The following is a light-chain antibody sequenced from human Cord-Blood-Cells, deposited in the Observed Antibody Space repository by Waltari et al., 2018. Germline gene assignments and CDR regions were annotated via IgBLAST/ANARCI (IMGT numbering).Light chain of an antibody. Sequence: VSGSPGQSITISCTGTSSDVGGYNYVSWYQQHPGKAPKLMIYDVSKRPSGVSNRFSGSKSGNTASLTISGLQAEDEADYYCSSYTSSSTLWVFGGGTKLTVL. CDR3: SSYTSSSTLWV. V-gene: IGLV2-14*04. CDR2: DVS. CDR1: SSDVGGYNY. J-gene: IGLJ3*02.